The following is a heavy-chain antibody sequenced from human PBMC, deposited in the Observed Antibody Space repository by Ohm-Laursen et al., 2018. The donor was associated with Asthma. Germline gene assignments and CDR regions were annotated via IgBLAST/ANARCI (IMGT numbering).Heavy chain of an antibody. CDR3: ARGSIWAFDI. CDR2: ISSSSSTI. V-gene: IGHV3-48*01. J-gene: IGHJ3*02. D-gene: IGHD3-10*01. CDR1: GFTFSSFT. Sequence: SLRLSCAASGFTFSSFTMNWVRQAPGKGLEWVSYISSSSSTIYYADSVKGRFTISRDNAKNSLYLQMNSLRAEDTAVYYCARGSIWAFDIWGQGTMVTVSS.